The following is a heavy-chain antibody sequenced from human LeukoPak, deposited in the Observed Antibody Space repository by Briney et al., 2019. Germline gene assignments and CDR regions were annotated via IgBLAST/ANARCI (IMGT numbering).Heavy chain of an antibody. CDR1: GYTFPSYD. Sequence: EASVKVSRKASGYTFPSYDIHWVRQATGQGLEWMGWMNPNSGNTGYAQKFQGRVTMTRNTSISTAYMELSSLRSDDTAVYYCARRGITIFGVVPSYGMDVWGQGTTVTVSS. D-gene: IGHD3-3*01. J-gene: IGHJ6*02. V-gene: IGHV1-8*01. CDR3: ARRGITIFGVVPSYGMDV. CDR2: MNPNSGNT.